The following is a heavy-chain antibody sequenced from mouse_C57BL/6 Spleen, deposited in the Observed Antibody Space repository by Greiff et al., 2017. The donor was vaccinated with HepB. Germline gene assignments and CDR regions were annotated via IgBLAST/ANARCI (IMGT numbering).Heavy chain of an antibody. Sequence: EVKLMESGPGLVKPSQSLSLTCSVTGYSITSGYYWNWIRQFPGNKLEWMGYISYDGSNNYNPSLKNRISITRDTSKNQFFLKLNSVTTEDTATYYCARETRFITTVVPYAMDYWGQGTSVTVSS. CDR1: GYSITSGYY. V-gene: IGHV3-6*01. CDR3: ARETRFITTVVPYAMDY. D-gene: IGHD1-1*01. J-gene: IGHJ4*01. CDR2: ISYDGSN.